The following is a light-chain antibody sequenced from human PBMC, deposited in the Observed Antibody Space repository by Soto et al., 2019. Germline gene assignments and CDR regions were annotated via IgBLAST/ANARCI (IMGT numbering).Light chain of an antibody. CDR1: QSFIRSY. Sequence: EIVLAQSPATLSSSPGDRATLSCGASQSFIRSYFAWYQQKPGLAPRLIIYDASTRATGIPDRFSGSGSGTDFTLTISSLEPEDFAVYHCQQRSNWPSITFGQGTRLEIK. V-gene: IGKV3D-20*02. CDR3: QQRSNWPSIT. CDR2: DAS. J-gene: IGKJ5*01.